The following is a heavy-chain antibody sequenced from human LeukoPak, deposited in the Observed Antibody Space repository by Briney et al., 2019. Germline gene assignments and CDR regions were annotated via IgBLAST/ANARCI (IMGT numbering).Heavy chain of an antibody. Sequence: GGSLRLSCAASGFTFSSYSMNWVRQAPGKGLERVSSISSSSSYIYYADSVKGRFTISRDNAKNSLYLQMNSLRAEDTAVYYCARVVHAYYYDSSGYYYFIDYWGQGTLVTVSS. V-gene: IGHV3-21*01. CDR3: ARVVHAYYYDSSGYYYFIDY. D-gene: IGHD3-22*01. CDR2: ISSSSSYI. CDR1: GFTFSSYS. J-gene: IGHJ4*02.